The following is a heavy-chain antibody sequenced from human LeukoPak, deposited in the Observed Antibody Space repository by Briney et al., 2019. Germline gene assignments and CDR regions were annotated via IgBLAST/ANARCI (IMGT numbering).Heavy chain of an antibody. J-gene: IGHJ4*02. CDR1: GDSVSGKSVA. V-gene: IGHV6-1*01. CDR3: ARGDGPIHGRYYFDY. Sequence: SQTLSLTCAISGDSVSGKSVAWNWIRQSPSRGLEWLGRTFYRSKWSSEYATSMKGRITINPDTSKNQFSLQLISVTPEDTAVYYCARGDGPIHGRYYFDYWGQGTLITVSS. CDR2: TFYRSKWSS. D-gene: IGHD3-10*01.